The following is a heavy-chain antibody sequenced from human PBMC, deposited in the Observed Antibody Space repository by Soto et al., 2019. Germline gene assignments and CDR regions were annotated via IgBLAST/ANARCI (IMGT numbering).Heavy chain of an antibody. V-gene: IGHV4-59*11. CDR3: ARGSYYSDSSGYFLDS. Sequence: PSETLSLTCTVSGGSISPHYWSWIRQAPGKGLEWIAYIYYSGSTNSNPSLKSRVTISLATSNNQFSLKLSSVTAADTAVYYCARGSYYSDSSGYFLDSWGQGTLVTVSS. CDR1: GGSISPHY. D-gene: IGHD3-22*01. J-gene: IGHJ4*02. CDR2: IYYSGST.